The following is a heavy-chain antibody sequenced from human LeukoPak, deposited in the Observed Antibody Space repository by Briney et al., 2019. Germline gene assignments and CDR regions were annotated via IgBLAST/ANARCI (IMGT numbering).Heavy chain of an antibody. V-gene: IGHV1-69*04. D-gene: IGHD6-6*01. J-gene: IGHJ4*02. CDR2: IIPILGIA. Sequence: ASVKVSCKASGGTFSSYIISWVRQAPGQGLEWMGRIIPILGIANYAQKFQGRVTITADKSTSTAYMELSSLRSEDKAVYYCAREGDQLVGDYYFDYWGQGTLVTVSS. CDR1: GGTFSSYI. CDR3: AREGDQLVGDYYFDY.